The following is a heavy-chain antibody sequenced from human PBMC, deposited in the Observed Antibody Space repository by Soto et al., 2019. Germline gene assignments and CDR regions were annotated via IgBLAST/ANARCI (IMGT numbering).Heavy chain of an antibody. D-gene: IGHD2-2*01. CDR3: ARAGIVVVPAAIHNYYYYGMDV. CDR2: IIPIFGTA. V-gene: IGHV1-69*01. Sequence: QVQLVQSGAEVKKPGSSVKVSCKASGGTFSSYAISWVRQAPGQGLKWMGGIIPIFGTANYAQKFQGRVTITADESTSTAYMELSSLRSEDTDVYYCARAGIVVVPAAIHNYYYYGMDVWGQGTTVTVSS. J-gene: IGHJ6*02. CDR1: GGTFSSYA.